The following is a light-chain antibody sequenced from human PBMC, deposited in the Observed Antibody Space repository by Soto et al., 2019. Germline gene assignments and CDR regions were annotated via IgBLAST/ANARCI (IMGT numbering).Light chain of an antibody. V-gene: IGKV3-20*01. J-gene: IGKJ2*01. Sequence: IVLTQSPGTLSLSPGERATLSCRASQSVSSSFLAWYQQKPGQAPRLLIHGASSRATGIPDRFSGSGSGTDFTLTISRLEPEDFAVYYCQQFGGSPPYTFGQGTKLDIK. CDR1: QSVSSSF. CDR2: GAS. CDR3: QQFGGSPPYT.